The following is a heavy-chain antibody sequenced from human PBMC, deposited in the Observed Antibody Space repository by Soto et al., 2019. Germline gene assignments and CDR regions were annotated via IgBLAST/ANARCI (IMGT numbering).Heavy chain of an antibody. J-gene: IGHJ5*02. D-gene: IGHD2-2*01. Sequence: SQTLSLTCAISGDSVSSNSAAWNWIRQSPSRGLEWLGRTYYRSKWYNDYAVSVKSRITINPDTSKNQFSLQLNSVTPEDTAVYYCARDFRVVVPAAPSNWVDPWGQGTLVTVSS. CDR3: ARDFRVVVPAAPSNWVDP. CDR1: GDSVSSNSAA. CDR2: TYYRSKWYN. V-gene: IGHV6-1*01.